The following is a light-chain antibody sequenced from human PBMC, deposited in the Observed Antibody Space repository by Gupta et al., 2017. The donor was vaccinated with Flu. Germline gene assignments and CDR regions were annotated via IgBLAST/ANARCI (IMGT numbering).Light chain of an antibody. Sequence: EIVMTQSPATLSLSTGERATLSCRASQSVSDNLAWYQQKPGQAPRLLMYGASTRATGIPARFSGSGSGTEFTLTISSLQSEDFAVYFCQQYNNWPLMFGQGTKVEIK. CDR1: QSVSDN. CDR2: GAS. J-gene: IGKJ1*01. CDR3: QQYNNWPLM. V-gene: IGKV3-15*01.